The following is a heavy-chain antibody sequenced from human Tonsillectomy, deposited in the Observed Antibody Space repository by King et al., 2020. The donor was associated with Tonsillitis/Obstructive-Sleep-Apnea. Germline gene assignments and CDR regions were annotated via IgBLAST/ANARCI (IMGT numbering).Heavy chain of an antibody. V-gene: IGHV4-39*01. CDR2: IYYSGST. Sequence: QLQESGPGLVKPSETLSLTCTVPGGSISSSSYYWGWIRQPPGKGLEWIGSIYYSGSTYYNPSLKRRVTISVDTSKNQFSLRLSSVTAADTALYYCARQDDFWSGYDLDYYGMDVWGQGTTVTVSS. CDR1: GGSISSSSYY. J-gene: IGHJ6*02. D-gene: IGHD3-3*01. CDR3: ARQDDFWSGYDLDYYGMDV.